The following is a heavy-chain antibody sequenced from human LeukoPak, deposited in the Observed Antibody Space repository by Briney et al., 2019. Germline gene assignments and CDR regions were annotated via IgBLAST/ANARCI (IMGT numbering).Heavy chain of an antibody. Sequence: PGGSLRLSCTASGFGIGASFINWVRQAPGKGLEWVSLLSRGESAFYADSVKGRFTLSGDTSKNTVFLQMNSLRAEDTAVYFCARAVGVVDCNTYYCKPYYFDYWGQGALVTVSS. J-gene: IGHJ4*02. D-gene: IGHD3-22*01. V-gene: IGHV3-66*01. CDR3: ARAVGVVDCNTYYCKPYYFDY. CDR1: GFGIGASF. CDR2: LSRGESA.